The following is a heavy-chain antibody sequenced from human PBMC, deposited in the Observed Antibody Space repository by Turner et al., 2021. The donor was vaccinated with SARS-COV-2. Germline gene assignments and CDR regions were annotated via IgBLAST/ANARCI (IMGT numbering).Heavy chain of an antibody. Sequence: EVQLVESGGGLVKPGGSLRLSCAASGFTFSSYSMNWVRQAPGKGLEWVSSISSSSSYIYYADSVKGRFTISRDNAKNSLYLQMNSLRAEDTAVYYCARWAYYDSSGYYPSHFDYWGRGTLVTVSS. D-gene: IGHD3-22*01. CDR3: ARWAYYDSSGYYPSHFDY. CDR2: ISSSSSYI. J-gene: IGHJ4*02. V-gene: IGHV3-21*01. CDR1: GFTFSSYS.